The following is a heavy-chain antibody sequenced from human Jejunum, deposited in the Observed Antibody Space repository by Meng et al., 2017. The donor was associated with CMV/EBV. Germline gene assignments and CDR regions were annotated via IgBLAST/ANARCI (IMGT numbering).Heavy chain of an antibody. J-gene: IGHJ4*02. CDR2: IYYSGST. V-gene: IGHV4-59*01. D-gene: IGHD4-23*01. Sequence: WSLLRQPPGKGLEWIGYIYYSGSTKYNPSLKSRVTISVDTSKNRFSLKLSSVTAADTAVYYCARFVTTVATVRGLTSYHLYYFDYWGQGTLVTVSS. CDR3: ARFVTTVATVRGLTSYHLYYFDY.